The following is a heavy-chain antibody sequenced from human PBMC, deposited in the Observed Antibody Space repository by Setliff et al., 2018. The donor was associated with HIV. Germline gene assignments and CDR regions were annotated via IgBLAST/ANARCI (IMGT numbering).Heavy chain of an antibody. CDR3: ARETYYGSGSYLPTEYYYYYMDV. D-gene: IGHD3-10*01. Sequence: SVKVSCKASGGTFSSFAISWVRQAPGQGLEWMGGIIPIFGTANYAQKFQGRVTITTDESTTTAYTELRSLRSEDTAVYYCARETYYGSGSYLPTEYYYYYMDVWGKGTTVTVSS. V-gene: IGHV1-69*05. CDR2: IIPIFGTA. J-gene: IGHJ6*03. CDR1: GGTFSSFA.